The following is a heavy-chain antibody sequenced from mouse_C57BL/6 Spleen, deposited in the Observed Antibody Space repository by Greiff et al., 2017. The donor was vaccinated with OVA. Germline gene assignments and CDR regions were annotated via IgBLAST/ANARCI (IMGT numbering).Heavy chain of an antibody. CDR1: GFSLTSYG. V-gene: IGHV2-6-1*01. CDR2: IWSDGST. CDR3: ARQVYYDYDTDYAMDY. J-gene: IGHJ4*01. Sequence: QVQLKQSGPGLVAPSQSLSITCTVSGFSLTSYGVHWVRQPPGKGLEWLVVIWSDGSTTYNSALKSRLSISKDNSKSQVFLKMNSLQTDDTAMYYCARQVYYDYDTDYAMDYWGQGTSVTVSS. D-gene: IGHD2-4*01.